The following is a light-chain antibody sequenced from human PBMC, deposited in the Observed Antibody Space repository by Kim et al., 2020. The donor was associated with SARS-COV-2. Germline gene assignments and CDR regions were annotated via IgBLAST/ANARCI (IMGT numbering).Light chain of an antibody. CDR1: QGIRNY. CDR2: AAS. V-gene: IGKV1-27*01. J-gene: IGKJ1*01. Sequence: TSVGDRVTITCRASQGIRNYLAWFQQKPGKVPKLLIYAASALQSGVPSRFSGSGSGTDFTLTITGLQPEDVGTYYCQKYDTASWTFGQGTKVEIK. CDR3: QKYDTASWT.